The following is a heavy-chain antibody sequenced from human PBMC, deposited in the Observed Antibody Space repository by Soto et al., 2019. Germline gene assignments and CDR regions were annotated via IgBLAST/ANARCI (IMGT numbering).Heavy chain of an antibody. CDR3: ARGDYQYSIDY. Sequence: SETMSVTCSVSGGYMVSGCDSRSWNRQPPGKGLEWLGYIYRTGNTHYSPSLKSRVSISQDRSKNQFSLELTSVTAADTAVYYCARGDYQYSIDYWGQGTLVTVSS. CDR1: GGYMVSGCDS. V-gene: IGHV4-30-2*01. J-gene: IGHJ4*01. CDR2: IYRTGNT. D-gene: IGHD2-2*01.